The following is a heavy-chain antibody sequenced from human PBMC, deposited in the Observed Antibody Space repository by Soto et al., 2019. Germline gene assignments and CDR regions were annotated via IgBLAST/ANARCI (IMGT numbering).Heavy chain of an antibody. CDR1: GGTFSSYS. Sequence: QVQLVQSGAEVKKPGSSVKVSCKASGGTFSSYSINWVRQAPGQGLEWMGEIIPIFGTANYAQKFQGRVTITADESTTPAYMERRSLESEAPALYSCGREVGRHSGGIDYWGQGTLVTVSS. D-gene: IGHD1-26*01. CDR2: IIPIFGTA. CDR3: GREVGRHSGGIDY. J-gene: IGHJ4*02. V-gene: IGHV1-69*01.